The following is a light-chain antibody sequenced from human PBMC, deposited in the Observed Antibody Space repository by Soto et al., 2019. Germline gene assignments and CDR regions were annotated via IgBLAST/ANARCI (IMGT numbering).Light chain of an antibody. CDR1: SSDVGSYNL. Sequence: QSALTQPASVSGSPGQSITISCTGTSSDVGSYNLVSWYQQHPGKAPKLMIYEVSKRPSVVSNCFSGSKSGNTASLTISLLQAEDEADYYCCSYAGSSTLNYVFGTGTKVTVL. V-gene: IGLV2-23*02. CDR3: CSYAGSSTLNYV. CDR2: EVS. J-gene: IGLJ1*01.